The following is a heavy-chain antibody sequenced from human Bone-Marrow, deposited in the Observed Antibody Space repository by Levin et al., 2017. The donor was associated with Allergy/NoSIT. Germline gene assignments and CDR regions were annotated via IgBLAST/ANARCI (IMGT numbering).Heavy chain of an antibody. V-gene: IGHV3-7*01. CDR1: GFTFSTYW. Sequence: PGGSLRLSCATSGFTFSTYWMSWVRQAPGKGLEWVADIKEDGSEKYYVDSMKGRFTISRDNTKNSLYLQMNSLRAEDTAEYYCAREKVVLRLVEWSEDHFDHWGPGTLVTVSS. CDR2: IKEDGSEK. J-gene: IGHJ4*02. D-gene: IGHD3-3*01. CDR3: AREKVVLRLVEWSEDHFDH.